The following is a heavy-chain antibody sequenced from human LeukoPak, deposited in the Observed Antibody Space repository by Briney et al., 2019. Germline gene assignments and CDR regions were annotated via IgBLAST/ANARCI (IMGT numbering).Heavy chain of an antibody. V-gene: IGHV3-30-3*01. CDR2: ISYGGDNK. CDR3: AREASYANFDY. CDR1: GYTFTSYY. D-gene: IGHD1-26*01. Sequence: SCKASGYTFTSYYMHWVRQAPGKGLEWVAVISYGGDNKYYADSVKGRFTISRDNSKNTLYLQMNSLRAEDTAVYYCAREASYANFDYWGQGTLVTVSS. J-gene: IGHJ4*02.